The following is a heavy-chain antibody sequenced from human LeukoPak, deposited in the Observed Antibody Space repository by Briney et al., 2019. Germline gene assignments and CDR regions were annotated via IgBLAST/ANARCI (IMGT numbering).Heavy chain of an antibody. Sequence: GASVKVSCKASGYTFTGYYMHWVRQAPGKGLEWMGGFDPEDGETIYAQKFQGRVTMTEDTSTDTAYMELSSLRSEDTAVYYCATAVGWFHSSYWGQGTLVTVSS. V-gene: IGHV1-24*01. J-gene: IGHJ4*02. CDR3: ATAVGWFHSSY. D-gene: IGHD3-3*01. CDR1: GYTFTGYY. CDR2: FDPEDGET.